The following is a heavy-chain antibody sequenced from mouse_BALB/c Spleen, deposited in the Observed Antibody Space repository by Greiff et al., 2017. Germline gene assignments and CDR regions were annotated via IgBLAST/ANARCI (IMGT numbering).Heavy chain of an antibody. Sequence: EVKLLESGPGLVKPSQSLSLTCSVTGYSITSGYYWNWIRQFPGNKLEWMGYISYDGSNNYNPSLKNRISITRDTSKNQFFLKLNSVTTEDTATYYCAIEGGGFDYWGQGTTLTVSS. V-gene: IGHV3-6*02. J-gene: IGHJ2*01. CDR3: AIEGGGFDY. CDR2: ISYDGSN. CDR1: GYSITSGYY.